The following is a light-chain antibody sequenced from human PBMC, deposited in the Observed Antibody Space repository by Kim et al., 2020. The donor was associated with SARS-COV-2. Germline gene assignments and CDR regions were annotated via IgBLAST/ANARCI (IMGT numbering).Light chain of an antibody. J-gene: IGKJ4*01. CDR3: QQYGSSPS. V-gene: IGKV3-20*01. CDR2: GAS. Sequence: LSPGERATLSCRASQRVSSSYLAWYQQKPGQAPRLLIYGASSRATGIPDRFSGSGSGTDFTLTISRLEPEDFAVYYCQQYGSSPSFGGGTKVDIK. CDR1: QRVSSSY.